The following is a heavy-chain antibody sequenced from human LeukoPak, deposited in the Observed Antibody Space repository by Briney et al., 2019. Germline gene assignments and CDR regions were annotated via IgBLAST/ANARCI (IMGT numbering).Heavy chain of an antibody. CDR3: AKPYYDFWSGYSARDY. CDR1: GFPFTNYA. Sequence: GGSLRLSCAASGFPFTNYAMTWVRQAPGKGLEWVSAISDGAGSTYYADSVKGRFTISRDNSKNTLFLQMNSLRAEDTAVYYCAKPYYDFWSGYSARDYWGQGTLVTVSS. J-gene: IGHJ4*02. D-gene: IGHD3-3*01. V-gene: IGHV3-23*01. CDR2: ISDGAGST.